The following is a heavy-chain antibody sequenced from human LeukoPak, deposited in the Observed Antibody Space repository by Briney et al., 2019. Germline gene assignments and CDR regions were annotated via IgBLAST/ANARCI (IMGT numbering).Heavy chain of an antibody. CDR3: ARRAPSHDFDD. J-gene: IGHJ4*02. Sequence: GSLRLSCAASGFTFSNYWMTWVRQAPGKGLEWVANINQGGSDQYYADSVQGRFTISRDNAKNSLYLQMNSLRVEDTALYYCARRAPSHDFDDWGQGTLVTVSS. CDR2: INQGGSDQ. V-gene: IGHV3-7*01. CDR1: GFTFSNYW.